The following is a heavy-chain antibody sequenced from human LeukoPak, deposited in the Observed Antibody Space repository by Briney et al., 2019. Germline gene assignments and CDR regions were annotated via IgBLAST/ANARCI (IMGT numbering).Heavy chain of an antibody. CDR3: ARVAERAENWFDP. Sequence: SETLSLTCTVSGGSISSYYWSWIRQPPGKGLEWIGYIYYSGSTNYNPSLKSRVTISVDTSKNQFSLKLSSVTAADTAVYYCARVAERAENWFDPWGQGTLVTVSS. D-gene: IGHD1-1*01. CDR2: IYYSGST. J-gene: IGHJ5*02. CDR1: GGSISSYY. V-gene: IGHV4-59*12.